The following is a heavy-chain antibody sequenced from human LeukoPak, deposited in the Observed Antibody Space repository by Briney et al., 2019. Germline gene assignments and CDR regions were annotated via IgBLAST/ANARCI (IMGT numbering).Heavy chain of an antibody. CDR2: INHSGST. V-gene: IGHV4-34*01. D-gene: IGHD3-3*01. CDR1: GGSFSGYY. J-gene: IGHJ6*02. CDR3: ASESYDFWCGYSIGMDV. Sequence: PSETLSLTCAVYGGSFSGYYWSWIRQPPGKGLEWIGEINHSGSTNYNPSLKSRVTISVDTSKNQFSLKLSSVTAADTAVYYCASESYDFWCGYSIGMDVWGQGTTVTVSS.